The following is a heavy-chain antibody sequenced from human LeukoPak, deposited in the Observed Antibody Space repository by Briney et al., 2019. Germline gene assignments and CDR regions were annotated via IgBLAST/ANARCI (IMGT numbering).Heavy chain of an antibody. D-gene: IGHD5-12*01. CDR3: AREVIVATIFDY. CDR1: GDSISSGGYS. Sequence: SQTLSLTCAVSGDSISSGGYSWSWIRQPPGKGLEWIGYIYHSGSTYYNPSLKSRVTISVDRSKNQFSLKLSSVTAADTAVYYCAREVIVATIFDYWGQGTLVTVSS. V-gene: IGHV4-30-2*01. J-gene: IGHJ4*02. CDR2: IYHSGST.